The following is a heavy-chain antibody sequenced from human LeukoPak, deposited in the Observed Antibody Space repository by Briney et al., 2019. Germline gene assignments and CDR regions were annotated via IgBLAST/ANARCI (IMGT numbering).Heavy chain of an antibody. V-gene: IGHV1-18*01. CDR2: ISDYSGNT. D-gene: IGHD3-10*02. CDR1: AYTFITYG. Sequence: GASVKVSSKAAAYTFITYGVSWVRHAPGQGLEWMGWISDYSGNTNYAQRLQGRVTMTTDTSPSTAYMELRSLRSDDTAEYQCARDANVVLAPGCGQRSLVTVSS. J-gene: IGHJ4*01. CDR3: ARDANVVLAPG.